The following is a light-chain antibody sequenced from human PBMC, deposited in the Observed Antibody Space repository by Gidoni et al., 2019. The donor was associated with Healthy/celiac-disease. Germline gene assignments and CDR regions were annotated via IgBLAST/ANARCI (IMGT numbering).Light chain of an antibody. CDR3: QQRSNWPPVNT. Sequence: EIVLPQSPATLSLSPGERATLSCRASQSVSSYLAWYQQKPGQAPRLLIYDASNRATGIPARFSGSGAGTDFTITISSLEPEDFAVYYCQQRSNWPPVNTFGQGTKLEIK. CDR1: QSVSSY. CDR2: DAS. V-gene: IGKV3-11*01. J-gene: IGKJ2*01.